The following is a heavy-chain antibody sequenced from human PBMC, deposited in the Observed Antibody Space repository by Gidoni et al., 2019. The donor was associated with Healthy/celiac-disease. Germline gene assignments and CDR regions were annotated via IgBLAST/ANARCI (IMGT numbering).Heavy chain of an antibody. D-gene: IGHD3-3*01. Sequence: EVQLLESGGGLVQPGGSLRLSWSASGFPFSHYAMSWVRQAPGKGLEWVSAISGSGGSTYYADSGKGRLTISRDNSKNTLYLQMNSLRAEDTAVYYCAKDAVSEWVPYYFDYWGQGTLVTVSS. V-gene: IGHV3-23*01. CDR3: AKDAVSEWVPYYFDY. CDR2: ISGSGGST. CDR1: GFPFSHYA. J-gene: IGHJ4*02.